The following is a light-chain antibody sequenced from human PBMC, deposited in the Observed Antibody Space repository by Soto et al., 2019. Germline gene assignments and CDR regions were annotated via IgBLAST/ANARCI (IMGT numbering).Light chain of an antibody. Sequence: QAVVTQEASLTVSPGGTVTLTGGSSTGTVTSGHFPYWFQQKPGQAPRTLIYDTSDKHSWTPARFSGSLLGGKAALTLSGAQPEDEAEYYCLLFFGDIRGVFGGGTKVTVL. V-gene: IGLV7-46*01. CDR3: LLFFGDIRGV. CDR1: TGTVTSGHF. J-gene: IGLJ3*02. CDR2: DTS.